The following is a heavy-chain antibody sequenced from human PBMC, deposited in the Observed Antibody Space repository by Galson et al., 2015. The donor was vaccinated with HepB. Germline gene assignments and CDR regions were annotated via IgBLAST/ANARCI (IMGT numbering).Heavy chain of an antibody. CDR3: TIVGANYAFDI. D-gene: IGHD1-26*01. V-gene: IGHV3-73*01. Sequence: SLRLSCAASGFTFSGSAMHWVRQASGKGLEWVGRIRSKANSYATAYAASVKGRFTISRDDSKNTAYLQMNSLKTEDTAVYYCTIVGANYAFDIWGQGTMVTVSS. J-gene: IGHJ3*02. CDR1: GFTFSGSA. CDR2: IRSKANSYAT.